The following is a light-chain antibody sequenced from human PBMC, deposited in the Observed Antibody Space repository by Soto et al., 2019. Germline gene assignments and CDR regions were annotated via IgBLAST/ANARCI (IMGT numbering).Light chain of an antibody. CDR1: QSVSSN. Sequence: EIVMTQSPATLSVSPGERATLSCWASQSVSSNLAWYQQKPGQAPRLLIYDVSTRATGIPTRFSGSGSGTDFTLTISSLEPEDFAVYYCQQRGNWPPWTFGQGTKVDIK. J-gene: IGKJ1*01. CDR3: QQRGNWPPWT. CDR2: DVS. V-gene: IGKV3-11*01.